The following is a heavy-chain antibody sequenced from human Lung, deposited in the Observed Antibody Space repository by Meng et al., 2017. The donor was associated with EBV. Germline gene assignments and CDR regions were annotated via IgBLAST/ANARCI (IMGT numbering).Heavy chain of an antibody. D-gene: IGHD3-10*01. Sequence: QVQPQESGPGLVKPSPPLSLTCAVSGGSISSGGYYWSWSRQSPGKGLEWIGHIYYSGRTYYNPSLKSRVTISADTSKNQFSLKLSSVTAADTAVYYCARAPYGSGIDYWGQGTLVTVSS. V-gene: IGHV4-30-4*01. CDR2: IYYSGRT. J-gene: IGHJ4*02. CDR1: GGSISSGGYY. CDR3: ARAPYGSGIDY.